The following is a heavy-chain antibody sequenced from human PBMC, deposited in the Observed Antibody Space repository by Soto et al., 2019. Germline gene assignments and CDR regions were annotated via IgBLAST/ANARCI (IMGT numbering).Heavy chain of an antibody. D-gene: IGHD4-17*01. CDR2: IYYSGRT. CDR1: GGSISTGGYY. Sequence: QVQLQESGPGLVKPSQTLSLTCTVSGGSISTGGYYWTWIRQHPGKRLEWIGYIYYSGRTYYNPSLKSRVTISVDTSKNQFSLTLSSVTAADTAVYYCARGLSVTLFDNWGQGTLVTVSS. J-gene: IGHJ4*02. V-gene: IGHV4-31*03. CDR3: ARGLSVTLFDN.